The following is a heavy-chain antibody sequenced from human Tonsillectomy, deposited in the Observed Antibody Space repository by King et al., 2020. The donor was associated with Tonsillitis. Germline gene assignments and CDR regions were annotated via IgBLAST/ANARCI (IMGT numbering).Heavy chain of an antibody. CDR1: GGSISSAGHY. D-gene: IGHD1-1*01. J-gene: IGHJ6*03. CDR3: ASTTPPYYYYYMDV. CDR2: ISYSGNT. Sequence: QLQESGPGLVKPSQTLSLTCTVSGGSISSAGHYWRWIRPHPGKGLEWIGYISYSGNTFYNPSLKSRLTISIDTSKNQFSLKVSSVNAADTAVYYCASTTPPYYYYYMDVWGKGTTVTVSS. V-gene: IGHV4-31*03.